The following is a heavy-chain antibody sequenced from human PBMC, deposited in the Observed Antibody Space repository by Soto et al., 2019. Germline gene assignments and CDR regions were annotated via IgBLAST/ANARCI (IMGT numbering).Heavy chain of an antibody. Sequence: PGGSMRLSCAASGFTFGSYWMHWVRQAPGKGLVWVSRINSDGGSTSYADSVKGRFTISRDNAKNTLYLQMNSLRAEDTAVYYCARDINWGYFDYWGQGTLVTVSS. CDR2: INSDGGST. CDR3: ARDINWGYFDY. CDR1: GFTFGSYW. D-gene: IGHD7-27*01. V-gene: IGHV3-74*01. J-gene: IGHJ4*02.